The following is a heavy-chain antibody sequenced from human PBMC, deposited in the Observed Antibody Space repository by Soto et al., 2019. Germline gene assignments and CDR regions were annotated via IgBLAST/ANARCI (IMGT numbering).Heavy chain of an antibody. Sequence: GESLKISCKGSGYSFTNYWIGWVRQKPGKGLEWMGTIFPGDSDTRYSPSFQGQVTISADRSTSTAYLQWSSLKASDTAMYYCARQAYSGSYYAWGQGTLVTVSS. CDR1: GYSFTNYW. CDR3: ARQAYSGSYYA. V-gene: IGHV5-51*01. CDR2: IFPGDSDT. J-gene: IGHJ5*02. D-gene: IGHD1-26*01.